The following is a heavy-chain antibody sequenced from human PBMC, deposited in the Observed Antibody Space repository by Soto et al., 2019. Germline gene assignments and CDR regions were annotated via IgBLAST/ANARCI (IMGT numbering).Heavy chain of an antibody. Sequence: SETLSLTCAVYGGSFSGYYWSWIRQPPGKGLEWIGEINHSGSTNYNPSLKSRVTISVDTSKNQFSLKLSSVTAADTAVYYCARVPRPLIPFXIWGQGTMVTVSS. J-gene: IGHJ3*02. V-gene: IGHV4-34*01. CDR1: GGSFSGYY. CDR2: INHSGST. D-gene: IGHD2-21*01. CDR3: ARVPRPLIPFXI.